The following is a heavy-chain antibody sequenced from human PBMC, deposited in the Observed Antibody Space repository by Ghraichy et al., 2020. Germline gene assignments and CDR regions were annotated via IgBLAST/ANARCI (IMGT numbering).Heavy chain of an antibody. D-gene: IGHD4-17*01. J-gene: IGHJ4*02. CDR1: GFTFSRYG. CDR3: AKPVTTPPSGSVDY. CDR2: ISPSGGDT. Sequence: GGSLRLSCAASGFTFSRYGMSWVRQAPGKGPEWVSVISPSGGDTFYADSVKGRFTISRDNSKNTLHLQMNSLRAEDTAVYYCAKPVTTPPSGSVDYWGQGALGTVAS. V-gene: IGHV3-23*01.